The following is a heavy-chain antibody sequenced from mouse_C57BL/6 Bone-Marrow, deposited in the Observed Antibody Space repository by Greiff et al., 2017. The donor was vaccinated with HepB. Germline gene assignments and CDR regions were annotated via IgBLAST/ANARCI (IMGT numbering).Heavy chain of an antibody. D-gene: IGHD1-1*01. CDR1: GFSFNTYA. J-gene: IGHJ2*01. CDR2: IRSKSNNYAT. CDR3: VRDYYGSLDY. Sequence: DVQLVESGGGLVQPKGSLKLSCAASGFSFNTYAMNWVRQAPGKGLEWVARIRSKSNNYATYYADSVKDRFTISRDDSESMLYLQMNNLKTEDTAMYYCVRDYYGSLDYWGQGTTLTVSS. V-gene: IGHV10-1*01.